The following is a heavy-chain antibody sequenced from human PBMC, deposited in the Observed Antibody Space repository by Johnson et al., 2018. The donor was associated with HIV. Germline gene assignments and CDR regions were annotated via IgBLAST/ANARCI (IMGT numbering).Heavy chain of an antibody. CDR3: VRGREGVDNSGGSFDV. CDR1: GFTFSDYY. J-gene: IGHJ3*01. CDR2: ISSSGSTI. D-gene: IGHD1-1*01. V-gene: IGHV3-11*04. Sequence: QVQLVESGGGLPKPGGSLRLSCAASGFTFSDYYMNWIRQSPGQGLEWVSYISSSGSTIYYAASVKGRFTISRDNSKNTLHLQMNSLRPEDTAVFYCVRGREGVDNSGGSFDVWGQGTMVIVSS.